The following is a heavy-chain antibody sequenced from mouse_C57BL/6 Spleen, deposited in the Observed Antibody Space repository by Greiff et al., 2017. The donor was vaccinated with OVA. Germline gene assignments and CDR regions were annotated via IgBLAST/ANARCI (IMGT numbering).Heavy chain of an antibody. Sequence: QVQLQQPGAELVKPGASVKLSCKASGYTFTSYWMQWVKQRPGQGLEWIGEIDPSDSYTNYNQKFKGKATLTVDTSSSTAYMQLSSLTSEDSAVYYCARTYYSNYRFAYWGQGTLVTVS. CDR3: ARTYYSNYRFAY. J-gene: IGHJ3*01. CDR2: IDPSDSYT. V-gene: IGHV1-50*01. D-gene: IGHD2-5*01. CDR1: GYTFTSYW.